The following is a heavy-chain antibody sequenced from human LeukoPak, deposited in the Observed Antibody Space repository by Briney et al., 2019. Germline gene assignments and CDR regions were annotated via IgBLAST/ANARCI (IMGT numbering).Heavy chain of an antibody. CDR2: ISAYYGTT. CDR3: ARDYSAASNLWRGYRRPYFDY. V-gene: IGHV1-18*01. J-gene: IGHJ4*02. Sequence: ASVKVSCKASGYTFTSYGISWVRQAPGQGLEWMGWISAYYGTTNYAQKLQGRVTMTTDKSTSTAYMELRSLRSDDPAVSYCARDYSAASNLWRGYRRPYFDYWGQGTLVTVSS. D-gene: IGHD3-3*01. CDR1: GYTFTSYG.